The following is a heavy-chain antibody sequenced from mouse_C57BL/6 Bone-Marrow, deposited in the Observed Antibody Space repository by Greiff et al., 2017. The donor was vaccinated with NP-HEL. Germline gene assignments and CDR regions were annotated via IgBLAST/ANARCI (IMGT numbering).Heavy chain of an antibody. V-gene: IGHV1-63*01. Sequence: VKLMESGAELVRPGTSVKMSCKASGYTFTNYWIGWAKQRPGHGLEWIGDIYPGGGYTNYNEKFKGKATLTADKSSSTAYMQFSSLTSEDSAIYYCARTERGRLLPFAYWGQGTLVTVSA. J-gene: IGHJ3*01. D-gene: IGHD2-3*01. CDR1: GYTFTNYW. CDR3: ARTERGRLLPFAY. CDR2: IYPGGGYT.